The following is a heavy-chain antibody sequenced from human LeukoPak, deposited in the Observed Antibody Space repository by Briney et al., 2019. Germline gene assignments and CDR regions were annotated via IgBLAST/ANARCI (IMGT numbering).Heavy chain of an antibody. D-gene: IGHD2-2*01. V-gene: IGHV4-34*01. CDR3: ASRYQLLTSYYYYGMDV. CDR2: INHSGST. Sequence: SETLSLTCTVSGGSISGYYWSWIRQPPGKGLEWIGEINHSGSTNYNPSLKSRVTISVDTSKNQFSLKLSSVTAADTAVYYCASRYQLLTSYYYYGMDVWGQGTTVTVSS. CDR1: GGSISGYY. J-gene: IGHJ6*02.